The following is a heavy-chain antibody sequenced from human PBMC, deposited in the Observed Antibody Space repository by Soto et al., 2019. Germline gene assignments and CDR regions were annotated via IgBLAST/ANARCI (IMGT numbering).Heavy chain of an antibody. CDR2: IYYSGST. CDR3: ARDPFNGGNFGALDY. CDR1: GGSISSGDYY. Sequence: SETLSLTYTVSGGSISSGDYYWSWIRQPPGKGLEWIGYIYYSGSTYYNPSLKSRVTISVDTSKNQFSLKLSSVTAADTAVYYCARDPFNGGNFGALDYWGQGTLVTVSS. D-gene: IGHD2-21*02. J-gene: IGHJ4*02. V-gene: IGHV4-30-4*01.